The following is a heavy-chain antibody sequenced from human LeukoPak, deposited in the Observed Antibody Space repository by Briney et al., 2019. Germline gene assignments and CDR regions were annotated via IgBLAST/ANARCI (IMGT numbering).Heavy chain of an antibody. CDR1: GYTFTTYG. CDR3: ARDTTVVTPDGLDI. Sequence: GASVKVSFKASGYTFTTYGISWVRQAPGQGLEWMGWISAYNGNTNYAQKLLDRVTMTTDTSTNTAYMELGSLRSDDTAVYYCARDTTVVTPDGLDIWGQGTMVTVSS. J-gene: IGHJ3*02. D-gene: IGHD4-23*01. CDR2: ISAYNGNT. V-gene: IGHV1-18*01.